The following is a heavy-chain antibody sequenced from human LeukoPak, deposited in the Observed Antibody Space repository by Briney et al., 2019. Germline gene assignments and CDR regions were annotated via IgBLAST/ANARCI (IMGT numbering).Heavy chain of an antibody. V-gene: IGHV3-64*01. Sequence: QAGGSLRLSCAASGFTFSSYAMHWVRQAPGKGRDYVSAISSNGGSTYYANSVKGRFTISRDNSKNTLYLQMGSLRAEDMAVYYCARAGPHDAFDIWGQGTMVTVSS. J-gene: IGHJ3*02. CDR2: ISSNGGST. CDR3: ARAGPHDAFDI. CDR1: GFTFSSYA.